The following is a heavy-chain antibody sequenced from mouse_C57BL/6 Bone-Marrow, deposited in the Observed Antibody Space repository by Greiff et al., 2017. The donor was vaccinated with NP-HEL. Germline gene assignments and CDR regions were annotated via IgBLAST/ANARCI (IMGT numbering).Heavy chain of an antibody. Sequence: VQLQQSGAELVRPGASVTLSCKASGYTFTDYEMHWVKQTPVHGLEWIGAIDPETGGTAYNQKFKGKAILTADKSSSTAYMELRSLTSEDSAVYYCTRTDGYRPFYYAMDYWGQGTSVTVSS. CDR2: IDPETGGT. CDR1: GYTFTDYE. D-gene: IGHD2-3*01. V-gene: IGHV1-15*01. CDR3: TRTDGYRPFYYAMDY. J-gene: IGHJ4*01.